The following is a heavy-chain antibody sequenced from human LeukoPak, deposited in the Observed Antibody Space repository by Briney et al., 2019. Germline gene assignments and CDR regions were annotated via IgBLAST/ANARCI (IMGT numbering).Heavy chain of an antibody. CDR1: GGSISSGGYS. V-gene: IGHV4-30-2*01. J-gene: IGHJ6*02. CDR2: IYHSGST. Sequence: SETLSLTCAVSGGSISSGGYSWSWIRQPPGKGLEWIGYIYHSGSTYYNPSLKSRVTISVDRSKNQFSLKLSSVTAADTAVYYCARDGIPRVPRYYYYGMDVWGQGTTVTVSS. D-gene: IGHD1-14*01. CDR3: ARDGIPRVPRYYYYGMDV.